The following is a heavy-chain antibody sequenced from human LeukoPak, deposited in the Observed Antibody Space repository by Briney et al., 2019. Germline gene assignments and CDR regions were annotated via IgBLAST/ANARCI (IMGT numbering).Heavy chain of an antibody. V-gene: IGHV4-59*12. CDR1: GGSISTYY. CDR2: IYYSGST. CDR3: ARDAEAYGYDYFDY. J-gene: IGHJ4*02. Sequence: PSETLSLTCTVSGGSISTYYWSWIRQPPGKGLEWIGYIYYSGSTSYNPSLKSRVTISVDTSKNQFSLKLSSVTAADTAVYYCARDAEAYGYDYFDYWGQGTLVTVSS. D-gene: IGHD5-18*01.